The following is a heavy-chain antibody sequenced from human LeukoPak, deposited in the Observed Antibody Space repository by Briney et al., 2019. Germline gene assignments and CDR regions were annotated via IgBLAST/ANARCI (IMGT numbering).Heavy chain of an antibody. Sequence: KPSETLSLTCTVSGGSISSYYWSWFRQPPGKGLEWIGYIYYSGSTNYNPSLKSRVTISVDTSKNQFSLKLSSVTAADTAVYYCAVGVLGAFDIWGQGTMVTVSS. V-gene: IGHV4-59*01. J-gene: IGHJ3*02. CDR2: IYYSGST. CDR1: GGSISSYY. CDR3: AVGVLGAFDI. D-gene: IGHD2-8*02.